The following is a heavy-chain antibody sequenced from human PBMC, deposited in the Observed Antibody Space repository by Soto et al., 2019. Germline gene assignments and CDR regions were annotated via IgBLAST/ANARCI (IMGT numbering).Heavy chain of an antibody. CDR3: AKVPGIYCTGGTCYSSDSEDY. V-gene: IGHV3-74*01. CDR2: ISGDGSST. Sequence: GGSLRLSCAASEFTFRSYWMHWVRQSPGKGLVWVSRISGDGSSTTYADSVRGRFTISRDNAKNTVYLQMNSLRTEDTAMYYCAKVPGIYCTGGTCYSSDSEDYWGQGTVVTVSS. D-gene: IGHD2-15*01. CDR1: EFTFRSYW. J-gene: IGHJ4*02.